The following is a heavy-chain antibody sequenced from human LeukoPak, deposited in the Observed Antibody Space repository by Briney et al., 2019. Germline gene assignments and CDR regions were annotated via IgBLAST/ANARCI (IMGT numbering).Heavy chain of an antibody. D-gene: IGHD2-21*02. Sequence: SETLSLTCTVSGGSISSYYWSWIRQPPGKGLEWIGYIYYSGSTNYNPSLKSRVTISVDTSKNQFSLKLSSVTAADTAVYYCARSVVVTAIRGPRCYFDYWGQGTLVTVSS. J-gene: IGHJ4*02. V-gene: IGHV4-59*01. CDR3: ARSVVVTAIRGPRCYFDY. CDR2: IYYSGST. CDR1: GGSISSYY.